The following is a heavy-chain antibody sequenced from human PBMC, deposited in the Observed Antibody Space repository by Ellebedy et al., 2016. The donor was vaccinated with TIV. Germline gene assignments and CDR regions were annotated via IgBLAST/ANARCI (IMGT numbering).Heavy chain of an antibody. Sequence: SETLSLTCSVSGGSISSSTYYWGWIRQPPGKGLEWIGTIYSSGSTYYNPSLKSRVTISVDTSKNQFSLRLSSVTAADTAVYYCARWFGELLYVRWFDPWGQGTLVTVSS. CDR1: GGSISSSTYY. V-gene: IGHV4-39*01. D-gene: IGHD3-10*01. CDR3: ARWFGELLYVRWFDP. J-gene: IGHJ5*02. CDR2: IYSSGST.